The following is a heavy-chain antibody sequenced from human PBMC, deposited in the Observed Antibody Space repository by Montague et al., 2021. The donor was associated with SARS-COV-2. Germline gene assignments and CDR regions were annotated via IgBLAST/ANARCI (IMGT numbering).Heavy chain of an antibody. CDR3: ARAIWHLDV. Sequence: SETLSLTCSVSGDSISRYYWSWIRQSDGKGLEWIGRIYTGGYVNYNPALQSRVSMSVDTSKSQVSLNVTSVTAADTAVYYCARAIWHLDVWGRGIPVTVSS. CDR2: IYTGGYV. J-gene: IGHJ2*01. CDR1: GDSISRYY. V-gene: IGHV4-4*07.